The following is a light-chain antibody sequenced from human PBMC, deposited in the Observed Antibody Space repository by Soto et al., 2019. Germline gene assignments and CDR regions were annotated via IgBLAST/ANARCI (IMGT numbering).Light chain of an antibody. J-gene: IGLJ1*01. CDR1: SSDIGHYYY. CDR3: WSLPTTDTYV. V-gene: IGLV2-14*03. CDR2: HVT. Sequence: QSALTQPASVSGSPGQSITISCTGTSSDIGHYYYVSWYQQHPGKDPKLMIYHVTYRPSGVSNRYSGSKSGNSASLTISGLQADDEADYYCWSLPTTDTYVFRSGTKV.